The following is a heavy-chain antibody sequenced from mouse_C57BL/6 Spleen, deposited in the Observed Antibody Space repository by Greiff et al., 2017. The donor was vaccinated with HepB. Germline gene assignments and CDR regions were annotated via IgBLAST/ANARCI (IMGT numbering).Heavy chain of an antibody. Sequence: EVMLVESGGGLVQSGRSLRLSCATSGFTFSDFYMEWVRQAPGKGLEWIAASRNKANDYTTEYSASVKGRFIVSRDTSQSILYLQMNALRAEDTAIYYCARDGGYYGSSPWFAYWGQGTLVTVSA. J-gene: IGHJ3*01. CDR3: ARDGGYYGSSPWFAY. CDR2: SRNKANDYTT. CDR1: GFTFSDFY. V-gene: IGHV7-1*01. D-gene: IGHD1-1*01.